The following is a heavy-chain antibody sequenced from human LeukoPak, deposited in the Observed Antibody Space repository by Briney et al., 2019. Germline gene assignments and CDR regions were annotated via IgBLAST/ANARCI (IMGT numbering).Heavy chain of an antibody. V-gene: IGHV3-74*01. J-gene: IGHJ4*02. D-gene: IGHD2/OR15-2a*01. Sequence: GVSLRLSCAASGNYWVHWVRQVPGKGLVWVSHINSDGSWTSYADSVKGRFTISKDNAKNTVYLQMNSLRAEDTAVYYCVSFYETYWGRGTLVTVSS. CDR3: VSFYETY. CDR2: INSDGSWT. CDR1: GNYW.